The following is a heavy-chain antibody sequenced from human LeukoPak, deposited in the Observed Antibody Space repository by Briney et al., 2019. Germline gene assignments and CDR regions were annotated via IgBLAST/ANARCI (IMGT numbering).Heavy chain of an antibody. D-gene: IGHD6-13*01. V-gene: IGHV3-23*01. J-gene: IGHJ4*02. CDR2: ISGSGANT. CDR1: GFTFTSYA. CDR3: AKGRDSSSRTGFDY. Sequence: GGSLRLSCAASGFTFTSYAMSWVRQAPGKGLEWVSAISGSGANTYYADSVKGRFTISRDKSKDTLYLEMNSLRAEDTAVYYCAKGRDSSSRTGFDYWGQGTLVPVSS.